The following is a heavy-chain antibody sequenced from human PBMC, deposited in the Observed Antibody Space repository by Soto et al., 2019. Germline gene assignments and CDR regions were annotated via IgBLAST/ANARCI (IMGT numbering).Heavy chain of an antibody. Sequence: SETLSLTCTVSGGSIRNIYWSWIRQSPGKGLEWIGYIYYDGSTNYNPSLRSRVTMSVDTSKRQVYLKLTSVAAADTAVYYCARRITVVATTSFDIWGQGTMVTVS. J-gene: IGHJ3*02. V-gene: IGHV4-59*08. CDR2: IYYDGST. D-gene: IGHD1-1*01. CDR1: GGSIRNIY. CDR3: ARRITVVATTSFDI.